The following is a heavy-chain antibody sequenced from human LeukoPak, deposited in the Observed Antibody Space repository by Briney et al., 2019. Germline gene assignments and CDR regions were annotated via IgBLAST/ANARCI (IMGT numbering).Heavy chain of an antibody. V-gene: IGHV1-2*02. CDR2: INPNSGGT. J-gene: IGHJ5*02. D-gene: IGHD3-3*01. CDR3: ARDRQLSFGVVIPRWFDP. CDR1: GYTFTGYC. Sequence: ASVKVSCKASGYTFTGYCMHWVRQAPGQGLEWMGWINPNSGGTNYAQKFQGRVTMTRDTSISTAYMELSRLGSDDTAVYYCARDRQLSFGVVIPRWFDPWGQGTLVTVSS.